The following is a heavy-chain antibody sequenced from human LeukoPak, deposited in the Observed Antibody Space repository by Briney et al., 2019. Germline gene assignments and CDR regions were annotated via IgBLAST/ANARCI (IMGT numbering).Heavy chain of an antibody. CDR3: ARQSIAAAFGY. D-gene: IGHD6-13*01. Sequence: SETLSLTCAVYGGSFSGYYWSWIRQPPGKGLELIGEINHSGSTNYNPSLKCRVTILVDTSKNQFSLKLSSVTAADTAVYYCARQSIAAAFGYWGQGTLVTVSS. J-gene: IGHJ4*02. CDR1: GGSFSGYY. CDR2: INHSGST. V-gene: IGHV4-34*01.